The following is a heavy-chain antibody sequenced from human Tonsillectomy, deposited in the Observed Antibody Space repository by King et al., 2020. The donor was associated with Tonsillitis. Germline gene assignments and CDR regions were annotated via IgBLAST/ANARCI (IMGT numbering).Heavy chain of an antibody. CDR2: TYYRSRWSY. D-gene: IGHD3-16*01. J-gene: IGHJ4*02. CDR3: ARNRGGDLDY. V-gene: IGHV6-1*01. Sequence: VQLQQSGPGLVKPSQTLSLTCAISGDSVSSNSVAWNWTRQSPSRGLEWLGRTYYRSRWSYDYSVSVKSRITINPDTFKNQFSLQLSSVTPEDTAVYYCARNRGGDLDYWGQGTLVTVSS. CDR1: GDSVSSNSVA.